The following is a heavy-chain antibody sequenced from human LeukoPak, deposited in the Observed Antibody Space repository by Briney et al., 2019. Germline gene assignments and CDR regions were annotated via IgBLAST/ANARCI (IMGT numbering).Heavy chain of an antibody. CDR3: ARGRYSYAPFDY. CDR2: INYSGNF. J-gene: IGHJ4*02. CDR1: GESFSHYY. V-gene: IGHV4-34*01. Sequence: PSETLSLTCDVNGESFSHYYWSWIRQAPGKGLEWLGEINYSGNFNYNPSLKSRVTISVDTSKNQFSLKLSSVTAADTAVYYCARGRYSYAPFDYWGQGTLVTVSS. D-gene: IGHD5-18*01.